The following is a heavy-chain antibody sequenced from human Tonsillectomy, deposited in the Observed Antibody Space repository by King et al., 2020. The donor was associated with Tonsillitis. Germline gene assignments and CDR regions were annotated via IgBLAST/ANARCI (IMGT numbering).Heavy chain of an antibody. V-gene: IGHV4-4*07. D-gene: IGHD1-1*01. CDR3: ARDPDWNDVVYFDY. CDR2: IYTSGST. CDR1: GGSISSYY. Sequence: VQLQESGPGLVKPSETLSLTCTVSGGSISSYYWSWIRQPAGKGLEWIGRIYTSGSTNYNPSLKSRVTMSVDTSKNQFSLKLSSVTAADTAVYYCARDPDWNDVVYFDYWGQGTLVTVSS. J-gene: IGHJ4*02.